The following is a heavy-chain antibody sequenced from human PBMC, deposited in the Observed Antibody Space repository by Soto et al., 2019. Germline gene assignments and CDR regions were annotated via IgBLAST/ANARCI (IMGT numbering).Heavy chain of an antibody. CDR2: ISGSGGST. D-gene: IGHD6-19*01. CDR1: GFTFSSYA. V-gene: IGHV3-23*01. J-gene: IGHJ4*02. CDR3: AKAPAVLPAPQFDY. Sequence: GGSLRLSCAASGFTFSSYAMSWVRQAPGKGLEWVSAISGSGGSTYYADSVKGRFTISRDNSKNTLYPQMNSLRAEDTAVYYCAKAPAVLPAPQFDYWGQGTLVTVSS.